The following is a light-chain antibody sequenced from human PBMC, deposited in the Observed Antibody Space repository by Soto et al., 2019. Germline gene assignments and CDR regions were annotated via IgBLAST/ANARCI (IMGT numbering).Light chain of an antibody. CDR2: GAF. CDR3: QQYNDWPLT. CDR1: QSVSSN. V-gene: IGKV3-15*01. Sequence: EIVMTQSPATLSVSPGERDTISCRASQSVSSNLGWYQQKPGQAPRLLIYGAFTRATGIPARFSGTGSGTEFTLTISSLQSEDFAVYYCQQYNDWPLTFGQGTKVDI. J-gene: IGKJ1*01.